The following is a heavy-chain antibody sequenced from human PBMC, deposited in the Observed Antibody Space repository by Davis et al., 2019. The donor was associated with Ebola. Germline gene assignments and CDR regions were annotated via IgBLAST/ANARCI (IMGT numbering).Heavy chain of an antibody. D-gene: IGHD6-19*01. CDR2: ISGSGGST. CDR3: AKEYSSAQRYYYYYGMDV. V-gene: IGHV3-23*01. CDR1: VITFSSYA. Sequence: GGSLRLSCTDSVITFSSYAMTWVRQAPGKGLEWVSAISGSGGSTYYADSVKGRFTISRDNSKNTLYLQMNSLRAEDTAVYYCAKEYSSAQRYYYYYGMDVWGQGTTVTVSS. J-gene: IGHJ6*02.